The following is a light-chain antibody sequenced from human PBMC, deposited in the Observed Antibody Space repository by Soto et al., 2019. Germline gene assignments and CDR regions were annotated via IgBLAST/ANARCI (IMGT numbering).Light chain of an antibody. J-gene: IGLJ1*01. CDR1: SSDVGGYNF. CDR3: SSYTSSSTL. Sequence: QSELSQPASVSGSRGQSITISCTGTSSDVGGYNFVSWYQQHPGRAPKLMIYEVSDRPSGISSRFSGSKSGNTASLTISGLQTEDEADYYCSSYTSSSTLFGTGTKVTVL. CDR2: EVS. V-gene: IGLV2-14*01.